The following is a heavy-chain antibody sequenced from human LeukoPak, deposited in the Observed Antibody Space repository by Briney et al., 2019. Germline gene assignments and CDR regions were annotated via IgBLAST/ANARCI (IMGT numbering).Heavy chain of an antibody. Sequence: GGSLRLSCAASGFTFSSYSMNWVRQAPGKGLEWVSSISSSSSYIYYADSVKGRFTISRDNAKNSLYLQMSSLRAEDTAVYYCARDRGSGWYASCFDYWGQGTLVTVSS. CDR1: GFTFSSYS. J-gene: IGHJ4*02. CDR2: ISSSSSYI. V-gene: IGHV3-21*01. D-gene: IGHD6-19*01. CDR3: ARDRGSGWYASCFDY.